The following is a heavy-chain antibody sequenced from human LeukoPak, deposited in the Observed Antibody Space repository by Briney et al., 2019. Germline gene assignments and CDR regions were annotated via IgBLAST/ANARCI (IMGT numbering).Heavy chain of an antibody. CDR3: ARDPTNYDFWSGYQHGGFDP. V-gene: IGHV3-23*01. Sequence: GGSLRLSCAASGFTFSSYAMSWVRRAPGEGLEWVSTISGSGAITYYADSVKGRFTISRDNSRNTLYLQMNSLRAEDTAVHYCARDPTNYDFWSGYQHGGFDPWGQGTLVTVSS. D-gene: IGHD3-3*01. CDR2: ISGSGAIT. CDR1: GFTFSSYA. J-gene: IGHJ5*02.